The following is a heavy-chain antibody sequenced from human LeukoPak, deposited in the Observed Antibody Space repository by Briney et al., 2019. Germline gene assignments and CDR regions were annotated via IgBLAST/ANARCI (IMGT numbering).Heavy chain of an antibody. CDR3: ARGRHCSSTSCYRIRYYYYYMDV. Sequence: SETLSLTCAVYGGSFSGHYWSWIRQPPGKGLEWIGEINHSGSTNYNPSLKSRVTISVDTSKNQFSLKLSSVTAADTAVCYCARGRHCSSTSCYRIRYYYYYMDVWGKGTTVTVSS. V-gene: IGHV4-34*01. CDR2: INHSGST. CDR1: GGSFSGHY. J-gene: IGHJ6*03. D-gene: IGHD2-2*01.